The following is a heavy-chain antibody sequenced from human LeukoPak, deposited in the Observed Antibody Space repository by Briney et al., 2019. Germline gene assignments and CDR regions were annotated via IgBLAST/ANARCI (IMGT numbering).Heavy chain of an antibody. CDR1: GFTFSSYA. CDR3: ARGKGIAAAGTEVAFDI. V-gene: IGHV3-23*01. Sequence: GGSLRLSCAASGFTFSSYAMSWVRQAPGKGLEWVSAISGSGGSTYYADSVKGRFTISRDNSKNTLYLQMNSLRAEDTAVYYCARGKGIAAAGTEVAFDIWGQGTMVTVSS. D-gene: IGHD6-13*01. J-gene: IGHJ3*02. CDR2: ISGSGGST.